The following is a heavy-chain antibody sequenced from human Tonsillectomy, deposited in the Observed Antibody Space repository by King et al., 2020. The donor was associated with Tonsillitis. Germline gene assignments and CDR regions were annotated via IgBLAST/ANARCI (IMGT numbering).Heavy chain of an antibody. CDR3: ARDGMDCSSTRCYIGDPLYYGMDV. J-gene: IGHJ6*02. V-gene: IGHV4-59*01. CDR1: GGSIRSYY. D-gene: IGHD2-2*02. Sequence: QLQESGPGLVKSSETLSLTCTVSGGSIRSYYWSWIRQPPGKGLEWIGCVYYSGSTKYNPSLKSRVTISVDTSKNQFSLILRSVTAADTAVYYCARDGMDCSSTRCYIGDPLYYGMDVWGQGTTVTVSS. CDR2: VYYSGST.